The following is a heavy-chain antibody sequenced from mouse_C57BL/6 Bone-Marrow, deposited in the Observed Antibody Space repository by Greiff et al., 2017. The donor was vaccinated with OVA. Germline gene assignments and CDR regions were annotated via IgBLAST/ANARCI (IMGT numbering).Heavy chain of an antibody. J-gene: IGHJ4*01. D-gene: IGHD2-1*01. CDR1: GFTFSSYA. CDR2: ISSGGDYI. V-gene: IGHV5-9-1*02. Sequence: EVKVVESGEGLVKPGGSLKLSCAASGFTFSSYAMSWVRQTPEKRLEWVAYISSGGDYIDYADTVKGRFTISRDNARNTLYLQMSSLKSEDTAMYYCTRLLDAMDYWGQGTSVTVSS. CDR3: TRLLDAMDY.